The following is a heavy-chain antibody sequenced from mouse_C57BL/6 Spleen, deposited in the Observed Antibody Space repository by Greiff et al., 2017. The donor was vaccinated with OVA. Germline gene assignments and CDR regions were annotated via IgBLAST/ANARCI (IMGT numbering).Heavy chain of an antibody. CDR1: GFNIKDDY. D-gene: IGHD1-1*01. CDR2: IDPENGDT. CDR3: TTDYGSSWYFDV. V-gene: IGHV14-4*01. J-gene: IGHJ1*03. Sequence: EVKLQESGAELVRPGASVKLSCTASGFNIKDDYMHWVKQRPEQGLEWIGWIDPENGDTEYASKFQGKATITADTSSNTAYLQLSSLTSEDTAVYYCTTDYGSSWYFDVWGTGTTVTVSS.